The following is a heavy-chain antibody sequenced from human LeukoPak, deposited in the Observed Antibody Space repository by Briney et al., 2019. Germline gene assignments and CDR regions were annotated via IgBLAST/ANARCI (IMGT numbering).Heavy chain of an antibody. CDR1: GGSFSGYY. D-gene: IGHD6-19*01. CDR2: INHSGST. CDR3: ARGEAVAGPRYYYGMDV. V-gene: IGHV4-34*01. J-gene: IGHJ6*02. Sequence: SETLSLTCAVYGGSFSGYYWSWIRQPPGKGLEWIGEINHSGSTNYNPSLKSRVTISEDTSKNQFSLKLSSVTAADTAVYYCARGEAVAGPRYYYGMDVWGQGTTVTVSS.